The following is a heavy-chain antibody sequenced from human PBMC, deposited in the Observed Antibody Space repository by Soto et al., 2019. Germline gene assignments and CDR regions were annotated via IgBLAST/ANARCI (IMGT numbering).Heavy chain of an antibody. D-gene: IGHD3-10*01. CDR2: ISAYNGNT. CDR1: GYTFTSYG. V-gene: IGHV1-18*01. J-gene: IGHJ3*02. Sequence: QVQLVQSGAEVKKPGASVKVSCKASGYTFTSYGISWVRQAPGQGLEWMGWISAYNGNTNYAQKLQGRVTMTTDTSTSTAYMERRSLRSDDTAVYYCARERGPGIGTMVRGANAFDIWGQGTMVTVSS. CDR3: ARERGPGIGTMVRGANAFDI.